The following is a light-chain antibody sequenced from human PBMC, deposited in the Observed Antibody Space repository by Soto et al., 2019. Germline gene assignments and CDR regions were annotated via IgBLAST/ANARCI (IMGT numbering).Light chain of an antibody. Sequence: EIVLTQSPGTLSLSPGERATLSCRASQSVSNNYLAWYQQKPGQAPRLLIYGSSSRATGIPDRFSGSGSGTDFTLTISRLGPEDIAVYYCQQYDGPPWTFGQGTKVDIK. CDR1: QSVSNNY. V-gene: IGKV3-20*01. CDR2: GSS. J-gene: IGKJ1*01. CDR3: QQYDGPPWT.